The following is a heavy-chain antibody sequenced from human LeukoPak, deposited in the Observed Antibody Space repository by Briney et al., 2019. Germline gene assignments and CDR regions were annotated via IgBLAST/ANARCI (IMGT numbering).Heavy chain of an antibody. Sequence: PGGSLRLSCAASGFTVSSNYMSWVRQAPGKGLEWVSVIYSGGSTYYADSVKGRFTISRDNSKNTLYLQMNSLRAEDTAVYYCARDQGYYDPEGNWFDPWGQGTLVTVSS. J-gene: IGHJ5*02. D-gene: IGHD3-3*01. CDR1: GFTVSSNY. CDR2: IYSGGST. CDR3: ARDQGYYDPEGNWFDP. V-gene: IGHV3-66*01.